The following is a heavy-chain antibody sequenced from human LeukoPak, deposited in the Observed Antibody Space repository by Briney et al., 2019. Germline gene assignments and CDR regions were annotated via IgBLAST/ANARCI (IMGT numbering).Heavy chain of an antibody. Sequence: GRSLRLSCAASGFTFDDYAMHWVRQAPGKGLEWVSGISWNSGSIGYADSVKGRFTISRDNAKNSLYLQMNSLRAEDTAVYYCAREMRSCSSTSCYDWFDPWGQGTLVTVSS. CDR2: ISWNSGSI. V-gene: IGHV3-9*01. CDR3: AREMRSCSSTSCYDWFDP. CDR1: GFTFDDYA. D-gene: IGHD2-2*01. J-gene: IGHJ5*02.